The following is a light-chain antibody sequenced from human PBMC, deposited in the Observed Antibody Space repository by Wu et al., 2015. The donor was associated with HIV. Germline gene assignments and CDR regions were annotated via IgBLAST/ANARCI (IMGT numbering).Light chain of an antibody. Sequence: EIVLTQSPGTLSLSPGERATLSCRASQSVSSSYSAWYQQKPGQAPRLLIYGASSRATGIPDRFSGSGSGTDFTLTISSLEPEDFAVYYCQQRSDWPGRLTFGGGTKVEIK. J-gene: IGKJ4*01. CDR2: GAS. CDR1: QSVSSSY. CDR3: QQRSDWPGRLT. V-gene: IGKV3D-20*02.